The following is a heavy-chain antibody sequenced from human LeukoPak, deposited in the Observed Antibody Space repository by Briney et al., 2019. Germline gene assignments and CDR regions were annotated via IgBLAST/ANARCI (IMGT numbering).Heavy chain of an antibody. V-gene: IGHV3-21*01. D-gene: IGHD3-22*01. J-gene: IGHJ4*02. CDR1: GFTFTSYS. CDR3: ARDPRYYYDSSGYGHDY. CDR2: TSDRGDYT. Sequence: GGSLRLSCAASGFTFTSYSMSWVRQAPGKGLEWVSGTSDRGDYTYYADSVKGRFTISRDNAKNSLYLQMNSLRAEDTAVYYCARDPRYYYDSSGYGHDYWGQGTLVTVSS.